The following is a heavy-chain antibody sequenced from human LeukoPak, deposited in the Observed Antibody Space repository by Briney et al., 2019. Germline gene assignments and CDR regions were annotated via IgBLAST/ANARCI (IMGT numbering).Heavy chain of an antibody. D-gene: IGHD3-22*01. J-gene: IGHJ3*02. CDR2: INPSGGST. CDR3: TTPDSSGYTAKSGFDI. CDR1: GYTFTSYY. Sequence: GASVKVSCTASGYTFTSYYMHWVRQAPGQGLEWMGIINPSGGSTTYAQKFQGRVTMTRDTSTSTVYMELSSLRSEDTAVYYCTTPDSSGYTAKSGFDIWGQGTMVTVSS. V-gene: IGHV1-46*01.